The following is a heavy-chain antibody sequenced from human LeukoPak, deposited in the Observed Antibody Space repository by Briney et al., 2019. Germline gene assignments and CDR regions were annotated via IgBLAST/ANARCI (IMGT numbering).Heavy chain of an antibody. J-gene: IGHJ4*02. CDR2: IDPNTGDT. V-gene: IGHV1-2*06. CDR1: GQSLTVYC. CDR3: ARLGLHGSATYYFFDY. Sequence: GASVKVSCRASGQSLTVYCIRWVRRAPGQGLERVGRIDPNTGDTIYAQNFQGRVTVTSATSISTAYMELSRLTSDDTAVYFCARLGLHGSATYYFFDYWGQGTLVTVSS. D-gene: IGHD3-10*01.